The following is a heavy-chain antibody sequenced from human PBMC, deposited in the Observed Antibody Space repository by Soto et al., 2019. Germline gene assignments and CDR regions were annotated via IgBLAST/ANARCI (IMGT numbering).Heavy chain of an antibody. CDR1: GVSFSGYY. CDR3: AKGLVATD. J-gene: IGHJ4*02. D-gene: IGHD5-12*01. Sequence: QVQLQQWGAGLLKPSETLSLTCAVYGVSFSGYYWSWFRQPPGKGLEWIGEINHSGSTNYNPSLKSRLTTSLDTSTNQFSLKLISVTAADTSVYYCAKGLVATDWGQGTLVTVSS. V-gene: IGHV4-34*01. CDR2: INHSGST.